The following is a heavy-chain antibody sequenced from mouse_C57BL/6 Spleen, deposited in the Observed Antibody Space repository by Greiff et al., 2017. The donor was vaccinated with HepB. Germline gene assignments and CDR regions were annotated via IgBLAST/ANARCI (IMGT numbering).Heavy chain of an antibody. CDR1: GFTFSDYG. D-gene: IGHD1-1*02. J-gene: IGHJ4*01. V-gene: IGHV5-17*01. CDR3: ARRVATDYYAMDY. CDR2: ISSGSSTI. Sequence: DVKLVESGGGLVKPGGSLKLPCAASGFTFSDYGMHWVRQAPEKGLEWVAYISSGSSTIYYADTVKGRFTISRDNAKNTLFLQMTSLRSEDTAMYYCARRVATDYYAMDYWGEGTSVTVSS.